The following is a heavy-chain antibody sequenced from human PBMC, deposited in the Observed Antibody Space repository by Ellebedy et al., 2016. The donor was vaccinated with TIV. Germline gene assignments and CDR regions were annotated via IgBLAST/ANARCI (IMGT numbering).Heavy chain of an antibody. CDR1: GFNFGGHA. V-gene: IGHV3-23*01. D-gene: IGHD2-8*02. CDR3: AKDLRYSAGWGGALDI. CDR2: IGSSAYSL. J-gene: IGHJ3*02. Sequence: PAGSLRLSCAASGFNFGGHAMKWVRQAPGKGLEWVSSIGSSAYSLHYADSVKGRFTLSRDNSRNTLYLQMNNVRGEDTAVYCCAKDLRYSAGWGGALDIWGHGAMVTVSS.